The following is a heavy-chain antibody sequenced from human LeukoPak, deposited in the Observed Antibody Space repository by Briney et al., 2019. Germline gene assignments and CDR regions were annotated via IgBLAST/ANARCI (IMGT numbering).Heavy chain of an antibody. Sequence: ASVKVSCKASGYTFTSYDINWVRQATGQGLEWMGWMNPNSGNTGYAQKFQGRVTMTRNTSISTAYMELSSLRSEDTAVYYCARGRQKAKKWELTRDYWGQGTLVTVSS. CDR3: ARGRQKAKKWELTRDY. CDR2: MNPNSGNT. V-gene: IGHV1-8*01. CDR1: GYTFTSYD. J-gene: IGHJ4*02. D-gene: IGHD1-26*01.